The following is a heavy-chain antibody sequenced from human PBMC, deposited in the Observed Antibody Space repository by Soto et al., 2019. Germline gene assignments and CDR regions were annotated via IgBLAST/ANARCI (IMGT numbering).Heavy chain of an antibody. CDR3: AKNNRYCSSTNCFVFDY. CDR2: IKQDGSEK. J-gene: IGHJ4*02. CDR1: GFTFSGYW. D-gene: IGHD2-2*01. V-gene: IGHV3-7*01. Sequence: EVQLVESGGGLVQPGGSLRLSCAASGFTFSGYWMSWVRQAPGKGLEWVANIKQDGSEKYYVVSVKGRFTISRDNAKNSLYLLMNSLRAEDTAVYYCAKNNRYCSSTNCFVFDYWGQGTLVTVSS.